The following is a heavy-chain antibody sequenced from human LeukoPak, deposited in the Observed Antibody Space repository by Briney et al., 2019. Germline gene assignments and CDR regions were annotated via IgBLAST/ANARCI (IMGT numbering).Heavy chain of an antibody. J-gene: IGHJ6*02. CDR1: GGSVSSGSYY. Sequence: AETLSLTCTVSGGSVSSGSYYWSWIRQPAGKGLERIGYVYNSGSTNYHRSLKSRVTLRGDTSKNQFSLKLGSVTAADTAVYYCARGAIRYFDWLSPHYYYYYGMDVWGQGTTVTVSS. D-gene: IGHD3-9*01. V-gene: IGHV4-61*01. CDR2: VYNSGST. CDR3: ARGAIRYFDWLSPHYYYYYGMDV.